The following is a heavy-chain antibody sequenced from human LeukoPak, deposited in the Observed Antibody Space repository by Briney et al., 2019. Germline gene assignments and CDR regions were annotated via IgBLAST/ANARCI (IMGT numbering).Heavy chain of an antibody. CDR2: INPNSGGT. Sequence: ASVKVSCKASGYTFTGYYMHWVRQAPGQGLEWMGWINPNSGGTNYAQKFQGRVTMTRGTSISTAYMELSRLRSDDTAVYYCAREGTIFGVVTKVRSYDYWGQGTLVTVSS. J-gene: IGHJ4*02. CDR3: AREGTIFGVVTKVRSYDY. D-gene: IGHD3-3*01. V-gene: IGHV1-2*02. CDR1: GYTFTGYY.